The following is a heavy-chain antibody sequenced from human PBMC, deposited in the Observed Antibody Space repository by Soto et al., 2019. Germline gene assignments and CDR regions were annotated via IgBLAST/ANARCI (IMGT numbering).Heavy chain of an antibody. J-gene: IGHJ4*02. Sequence: EVKLLESGGGLVPPGASARLSCITSGFIFANYAMSWVRQSPGRGLWWVAAISGSGHATYYTKSVQGRFIISRDKSKKTVFLQMHNLRAEDTAVYYCAKGRYFDSSGGCANYWGLGTLVTVSS. CDR3: AKGRYFDSSGGCANY. D-gene: IGHD3-22*01. CDR1: GFIFANYA. V-gene: IGHV3-23*01. CDR2: ISGSGHAT.